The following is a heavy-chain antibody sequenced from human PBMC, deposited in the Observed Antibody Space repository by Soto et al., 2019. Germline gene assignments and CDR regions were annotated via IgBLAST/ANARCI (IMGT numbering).Heavy chain of an antibody. J-gene: IGHJ4*02. CDR2: INHSGST. V-gene: IGHV4-34*01. Sequence: QVQLQQWGAGLLKPSETLSLTCAVYGGSFSGYYWSWIRQPPGKGLEWIGEINHSGSTNYNPSLKSRVTISVDTSKNQFSPKLSSVTAADTAVYYCARERRMAYWGQGTLVTVSS. CDR1: GGSFSGYY. D-gene: IGHD2-8*01. CDR3: ARERRMAY.